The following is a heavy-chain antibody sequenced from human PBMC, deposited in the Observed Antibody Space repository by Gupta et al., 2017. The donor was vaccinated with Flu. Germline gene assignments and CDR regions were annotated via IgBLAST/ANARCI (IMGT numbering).Heavy chain of an antibody. Sequence: VRQAPGKGLEWVSSISSSSSYIYYADSVKGRFTISRDNAKNSLYLQMNSMRAEDTAVYYCARDRSGYCSGGSCYSGDLDYWGQGTLVTVSS. D-gene: IGHD2-15*01. V-gene: IGHV3-21*01. CDR3: ARDRSGYCSGGSCYSGDLDY. J-gene: IGHJ4*02. CDR2: ISSSSSYI.